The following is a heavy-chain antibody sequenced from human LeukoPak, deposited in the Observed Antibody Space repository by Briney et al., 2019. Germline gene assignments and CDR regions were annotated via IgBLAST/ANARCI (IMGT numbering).Heavy chain of an antibody. D-gene: IGHD6-13*01. Sequence: SVKVSCKASGGTFSSYAISWVRQAPGQGLEWMGRIIPILGIANYAQKFQGRVTITADKSTSTAYMELSSLRSEDTAVYYCARDGPDSSRPEYFDHWGQGTLVTVSS. J-gene: IGHJ4*02. CDR3: ARDGPDSSRPEYFDH. CDR2: IIPILGIA. CDR1: GGTFSSYA. V-gene: IGHV1-69*04.